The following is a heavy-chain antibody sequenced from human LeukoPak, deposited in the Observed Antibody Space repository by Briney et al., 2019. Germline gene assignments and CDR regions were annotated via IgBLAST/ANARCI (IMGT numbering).Heavy chain of an antibody. CDR1: GGSITSYY. CDR3: GXGDRYNWNYLCY. D-gene: IGHD1-7*01. Sequence: XLSXXCTVSGGSITSYYWSWIRQPPGKGLEWIGYLYYSGSTNYNPSLKSRVTISVDTSKNQFSLKLSSVTAADTAVYYCGXGDRYNWNYLCYWGQGTLVTVSS. CDR2: LYYSGST. J-gene: IGHJ4*02. V-gene: IGHV4-59*12.